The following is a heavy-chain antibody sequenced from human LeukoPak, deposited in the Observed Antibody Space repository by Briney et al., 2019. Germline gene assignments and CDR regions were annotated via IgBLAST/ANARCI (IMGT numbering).Heavy chain of an antibody. CDR2: ISGSGGST. D-gene: IGHD6-19*01. Sequence: GGSLRLSCAASGFTFSSYAMSWVRQAPGKGLEWVSAISGSGGSTYYADSVKGRFTISRDNSKNTLYLQMNSLRAEDTAVYYCAKGPNKYSSGWYNYWGQGTPVTVSS. CDR3: AKGPNKYSSGWYNY. CDR1: GFTFSSYA. V-gene: IGHV3-23*01. J-gene: IGHJ4*02.